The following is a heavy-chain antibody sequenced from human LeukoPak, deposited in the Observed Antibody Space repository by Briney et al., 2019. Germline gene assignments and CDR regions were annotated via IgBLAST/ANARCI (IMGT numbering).Heavy chain of an antibody. CDR3: ARDSRPGGKLRYFGRAYYYYMDV. J-gene: IGHJ6*03. V-gene: IGHV4-61*02. Sequence: NPSETLSLTCTVTGGSISSSSYYWSWIRQPAGKGLEWIGRIYTSGSTNYNPSLKSRVTMSVDTSKNQFSLKLSSVTAADTAVYYCARDSRPGGKLRYFGRAYYYYMDVWGKGTTVTISS. D-gene: IGHD3-9*01. CDR1: GGSISSSSYY. CDR2: IYTSGST.